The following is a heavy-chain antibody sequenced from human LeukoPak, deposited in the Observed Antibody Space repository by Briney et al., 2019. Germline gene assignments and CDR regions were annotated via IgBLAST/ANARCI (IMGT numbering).Heavy chain of an antibody. J-gene: IGHJ4*02. CDR1: GFTFSSHA. Sequence: GGSLRLSCAASGFTFSSHAMSWVRQAPGKGLEWVSAISGSGGSTYYADSVKGRFTISRDKSKNTLYLQMNSLRAEDTAVYYCAKDIEEQWLFDYWGQGTLVTVSS. V-gene: IGHV3-23*01. D-gene: IGHD6-19*01. CDR2: ISGSGGST. CDR3: AKDIEEQWLFDY.